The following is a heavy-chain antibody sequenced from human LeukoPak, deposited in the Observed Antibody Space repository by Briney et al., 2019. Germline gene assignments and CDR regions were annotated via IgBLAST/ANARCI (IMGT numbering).Heavy chain of an antibody. Sequence: GGSLRPSCAASGFTFSTYWMHWVRQAPGKGLVWVSIISPDGSVTDYADSVKGRFTISRDNSKNTLYLQMNSLRAEDTAVYYCAREIHGGNTGVFDYWGQGTLVTVSS. D-gene: IGHD4-23*01. CDR1: GFTFSTYW. CDR2: ISPDGSVT. V-gene: IGHV3-74*01. J-gene: IGHJ4*02. CDR3: AREIHGGNTGVFDY.